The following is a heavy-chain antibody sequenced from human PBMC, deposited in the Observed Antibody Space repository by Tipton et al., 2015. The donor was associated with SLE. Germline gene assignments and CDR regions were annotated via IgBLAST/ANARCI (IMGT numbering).Heavy chain of an antibody. J-gene: IGHJ6*03. Sequence: SLRLSCAASGFTFSSYAMSWVRQAPGKGLEWVSGISDSGGGKNYADSVKGRFTISRDNSKNTLYLEMNSLRAEDTAVYYCARGDLYGYLYMDVWGKGTTVTVSS. CDR2: ISDSGGGK. D-gene: IGHD5-18*01. CDR3: ARGDLYGYLYMDV. CDR1: GFTFSSYA. V-gene: IGHV3-23*01.